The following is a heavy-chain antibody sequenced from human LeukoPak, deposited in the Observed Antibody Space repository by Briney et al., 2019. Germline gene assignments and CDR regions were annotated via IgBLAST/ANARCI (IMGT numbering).Heavy chain of an antibody. CDR2: INPTSGVR. Sequence: GSLKVSCKASGYTFNGYYVHWVRQAPGQGLEWMGWINPTSGVRNYAQNFQGRVTMTRDTSINTDYMEVTRLTSDDTAVYFCAKDRERGFCSGSACYHSSYHNYYMDVWGKGTTVTASS. D-gene: IGHD2-15*01. CDR3: AKDRERGFCSGSACYHSSYHNYYMDV. CDR1: GYTFNGYY. J-gene: IGHJ6*03. V-gene: IGHV1-2*02.